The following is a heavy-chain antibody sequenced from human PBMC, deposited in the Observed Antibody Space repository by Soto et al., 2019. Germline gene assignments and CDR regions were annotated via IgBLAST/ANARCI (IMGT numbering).Heavy chain of an antibody. CDR2: IGTAGDT. V-gene: IGHV3-13*01. CDR1: GFTFSSYD. CDR3: ARYRGCSSTSCYGAYYYYYGMDV. Sequence: GGSLRLSCAASGFTFSSYDMHWVRQATGKGLEWVSAIGTAGDTYYPGSVKGRFTISRENAKNSLYLQMNSLRAEDTAVYYCARYRGCSSTSCYGAYYYYYGMDVWGQGTTVTVSS. J-gene: IGHJ6*02. D-gene: IGHD2-2*01.